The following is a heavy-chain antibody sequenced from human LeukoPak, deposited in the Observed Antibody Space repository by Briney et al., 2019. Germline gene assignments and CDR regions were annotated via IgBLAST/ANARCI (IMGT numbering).Heavy chain of an antibody. J-gene: IGHJ4*02. CDR2: ISGSGGST. V-gene: IGHV3-23*01. D-gene: IGHD6-19*01. Sequence: GGSLTLSCAASGFTFNNYAMSWVRQAPGEGLKWVSGISGSGGSTYYADSVKGRFTISRDNSKNTLYLQMNSLRAEDTAVYYCAKDSGGWPTTVDYWGQGTLVTVSS. CDR3: AKDSGGWPTTVDY. CDR1: GFTFNNYA.